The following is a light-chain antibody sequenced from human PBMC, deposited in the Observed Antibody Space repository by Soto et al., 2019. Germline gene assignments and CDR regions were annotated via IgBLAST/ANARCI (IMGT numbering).Light chain of an antibody. J-gene: IGLJ1*01. Sequence: QSVLTQPPSASGSPGQSVTISCTGTSSDVGGYNYVSWYQQHPGKAPKLMIYEVSKRPSGVPDRFSGSKSGNTASLTVSGLQAEDEADYYCSLYAVTQRVFVTRSVVTVL. CDR1: SSDVGGYNY. CDR3: SLYAVTQRV. V-gene: IGLV2-8*01. CDR2: EVS.